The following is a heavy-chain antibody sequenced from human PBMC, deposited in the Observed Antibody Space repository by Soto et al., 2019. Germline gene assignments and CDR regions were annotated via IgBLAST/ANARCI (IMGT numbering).Heavy chain of an antibody. D-gene: IGHD1-26*01. J-gene: IGHJ4*02. Sequence: QVQLQESGPGVVKPSETLSLTCTVSGGSISSYYWSWIRQPPGKGVEWIGYIYYSGSTNYNPSLNHGVTISVATANHPFSLTLTSVNAADLAVYYCASHSVTSYDFDYWGQGTLVTVSS. CDR3: ASHSVTSYDFDY. CDR1: GGSISSYY. CDR2: IYYSGST. V-gene: IGHV4-59*08.